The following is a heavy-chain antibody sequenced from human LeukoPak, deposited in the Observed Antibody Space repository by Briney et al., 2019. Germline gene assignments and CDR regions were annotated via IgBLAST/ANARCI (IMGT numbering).Heavy chain of an antibody. CDR2: IGGTGGFIT. J-gene: IGHJ4*02. Sequence: GGSLRLSCAASGFTFSSHGMNWVRQAPGKGLEWVSGIGGTGGFITYHAESVKGRSTVSRDNSKNKLYLQMNSLRADDTAIYYCARDLGWLHYEDWGQGTLVTVSS. CDR3: ARDLGWLHYED. V-gene: IGHV3-23*01. CDR1: GFTFSSHG. D-gene: IGHD5-12*01.